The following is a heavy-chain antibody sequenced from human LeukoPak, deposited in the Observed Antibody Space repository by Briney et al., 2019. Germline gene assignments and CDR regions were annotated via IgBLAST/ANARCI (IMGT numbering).Heavy chain of an antibody. CDR2: ISGSGGST. D-gene: IGHD1-26*01. V-gene: IGHV3-23*01. CDR3: AKDSVGAVVLGVLGFDI. CDR1: GFTFSDYY. Sequence: GGSLRLSCAASGFTFSDYYMSWIRQAPGKGLEWVSAISGSGGSTYYADSVKGRFTISRDNSKNTLYLQMNSLRAEDTTVYYCAKDSVGAVVLGVLGFDIWGQGTMVTVSS. J-gene: IGHJ3*02.